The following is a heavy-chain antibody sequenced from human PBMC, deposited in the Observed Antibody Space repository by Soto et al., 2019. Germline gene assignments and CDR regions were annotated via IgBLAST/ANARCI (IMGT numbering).Heavy chain of an antibody. CDR2: INPNSGGT. CDR1: GYTFTGAS. D-gene: IGHD5-18*01. CDR3: ARDCTTHRYGVDV. J-gene: IGHJ6*02. Sequence: QAQLVQSGAEVKKPGASVKVSCKASGYTFTGASIHWVRQAPGQGLEWMGCINPNSGGTEFAQKFQGRVIVTRDTSITTVYMEVSSLRSDDTGGYYCARDCTTHRYGVDVWGQGTAVTVSS. V-gene: IGHV1-2*02.